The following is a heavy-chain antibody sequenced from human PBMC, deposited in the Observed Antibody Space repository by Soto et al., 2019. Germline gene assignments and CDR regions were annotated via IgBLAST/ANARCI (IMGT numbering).Heavy chain of an antibody. CDR2: INWNSDKV. D-gene: IGHD6-25*01. J-gene: IGHJ4*02. CDR3: AKDKGGTPYYIDS. Sequence: EVLLVESGGGLVQPGRSLRLSCAVSGFNFGNYAMHWVRQAPRKGLEWVAAINWNSDKVAYAGSVLGRFTIFRDSAKNSLHLQMNDLTTEDTAFYYCAKDKGGTPYYIDSWGQGILVTVSS. V-gene: IGHV3-9*01. CDR1: GFNFGNYA.